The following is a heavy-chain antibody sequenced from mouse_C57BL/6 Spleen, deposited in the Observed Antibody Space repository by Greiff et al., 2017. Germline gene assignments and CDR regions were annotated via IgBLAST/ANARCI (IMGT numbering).Heavy chain of an antibody. V-gene: IGHV1-15*01. CDR2: IDPETGGT. D-gene: IGHD1-1*01. Sequence: VKLMESGAELVRPGASVTLSCKASGYTFTDYEMHWVKQTPVHGLEWIGAIDPETGGTAYNQKFKGKAILTADKSSSKAYMKLRSLASEDSAVYYCTSHYYGSPYFDYWGKGTTLTVSS. CDR1: GYTFTDYE. CDR3: TSHYYGSPYFDY. J-gene: IGHJ2*01.